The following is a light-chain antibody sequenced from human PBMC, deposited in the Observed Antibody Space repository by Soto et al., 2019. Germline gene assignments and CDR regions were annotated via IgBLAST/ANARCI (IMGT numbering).Light chain of an antibody. CDR1: SSDVGGYNY. CDR2: EVS. CDR3: SSYTSGSTLVV. V-gene: IGLV2-14*01. Sequence: QSALTQPASVSGSPGQSITISCTGTSSDVGGYNYVSWYQQHPGKAPKLMIYEVSNRPSGVSNRFSGSKSGNTPSLTISGLQAEDEADYYCSSYTSGSTLVVFGGGTKLTVL. J-gene: IGLJ2*01.